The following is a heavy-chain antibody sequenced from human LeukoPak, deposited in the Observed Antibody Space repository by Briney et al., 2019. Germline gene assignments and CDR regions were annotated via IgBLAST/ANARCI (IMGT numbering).Heavy chain of an antibody. CDR2: IKQDGSEK. CDR1: GFTFSSYW. V-gene: IGHV3-7*01. CDR3: ARADYDSSGYYVYGVY. J-gene: IGHJ4*02. D-gene: IGHD3-22*01. Sequence: GGSLRLSCAASGFTFSSYWMSWVRQAPGKGLEWVANIKQDGSEKYYVDSVKGRFTISRDNAKNSLYLQMNSLRAEDTAVYYCARADYDSSGYYVYGVYWGQGTLVTVSS.